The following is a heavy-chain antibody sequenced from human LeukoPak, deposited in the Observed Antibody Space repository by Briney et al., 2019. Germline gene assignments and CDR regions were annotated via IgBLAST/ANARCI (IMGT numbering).Heavy chain of an antibody. CDR2: ISSGSSYI. V-gene: IGHV3-21*01. Sequence: RSGGSLRLSCAASGFTFSSYSINWVRQAPGEGLEWVSSISSGSSYIYYADSVKGRFTISRDNAENSLYLQMNSLRAEDTAVYYCARAKTYSGSYNDAFDIWGQGTMVTVSS. J-gene: IGHJ3*02. CDR3: ARAKTYSGSYNDAFDI. D-gene: IGHD1-26*01. CDR1: GFTFSSYS.